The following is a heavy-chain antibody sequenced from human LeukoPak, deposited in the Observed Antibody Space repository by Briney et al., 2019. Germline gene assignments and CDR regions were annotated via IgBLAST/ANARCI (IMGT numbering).Heavy chain of an antibody. CDR1: GGSINSRRYY. D-gene: IGHD4-17*01. Sequence: SDTLSLICTLSGGSINSRRYYWGWLRQPPGKALEWIGSVYYGGTNYYTPSLKSRVTISEDTSKNQFSLKLSSVTAADTAVYYCARRATTVTTGYYYYYMDVWGKGTTVTVSS. J-gene: IGHJ6*03. CDR2: VYYGGTN. V-gene: IGHV4-39*01. CDR3: ARRATTVTTGYYYYYMDV.